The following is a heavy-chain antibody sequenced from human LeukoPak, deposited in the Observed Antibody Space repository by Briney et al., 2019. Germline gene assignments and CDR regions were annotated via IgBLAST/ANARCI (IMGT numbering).Heavy chain of an antibody. V-gene: IGHV4-34*01. CDR2: IDHSGST. CDR3: ARDTGEDWYFDL. CDR1: SGSFSGYY. Sequence: SETLSLTCAVYSGSFSGYYWSWIRQPPGKGLEWTGEIDHSGSTNYNPSLKSRVTISVDTSKNQFSLKLSSVTAADTGVYYCARDTGEDWYFDLWGRGTLVTVSS. J-gene: IGHJ2*01. D-gene: IGHD7-27*01.